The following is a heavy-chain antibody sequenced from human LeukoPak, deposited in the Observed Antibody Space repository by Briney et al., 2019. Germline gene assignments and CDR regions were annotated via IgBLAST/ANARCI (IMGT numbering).Heavy chain of an antibody. V-gene: IGHV1-58*02. J-gene: IGHJ6*03. Sequence: GTSVKVSCKASGFTFTSSAMQWVRQARGQRLEWIVWIVVGSGNTDYAQKFQERVTITRDMSTSTAYMELSSLRSEDTAVYYCARGSVGLAEWLVRYYYYYYMDVWGKGTTVTISS. CDR2: IVVGSGNT. D-gene: IGHD6-19*01. CDR3: ARGSVGLAEWLVRYYYYYYMDV. CDR1: GFTFTSSA.